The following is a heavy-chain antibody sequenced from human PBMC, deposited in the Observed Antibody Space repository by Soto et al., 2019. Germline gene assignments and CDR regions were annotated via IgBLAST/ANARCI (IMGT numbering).Heavy chain of an antibody. V-gene: IGHV4-34*01. J-gene: IGHJ5*02. CDR2: INHSGST. D-gene: IGHD3-3*01. Sequence: SETLSLTCAVYGGSFSGYYWSWIRQPPGKGPEWIGEINHSGSTNYNPSLKSRVTISVDTSKNQFSLKLSSVTAADTAVYYCARRLQYYDFWSGYYTPSNWFAPWGQGTLVTVSS. CDR1: GGSFSGYY. CDR3: ARRLQYYDFWSGYYTPSNWFAP.